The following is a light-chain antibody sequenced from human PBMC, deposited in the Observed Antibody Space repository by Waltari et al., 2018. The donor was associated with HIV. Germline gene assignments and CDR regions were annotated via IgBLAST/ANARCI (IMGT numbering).Light chain of an antibody. CDR3: QQYNNWWT. V-gene: IGKV3-15*01. Sequence: EIVMTQYPATLSVSPGESPTLSCRASQSVRSNLAWYQQKPGQAPRLLIYDAYTRATGIPARFSGSGSGTEFSLTISSLQSEDFAVYYCQQYNNWWTFGQGTKVEIK. CDR2: DAY. J-gene: IGKJ1*01. CDR1: QSVRSN.